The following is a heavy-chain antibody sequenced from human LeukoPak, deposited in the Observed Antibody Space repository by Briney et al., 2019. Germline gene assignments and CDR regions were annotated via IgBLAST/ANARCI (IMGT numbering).Heavy chain of an antibody. CDR3: AKGDIVVVPVAITFTY. Sequence: GGSLRLSCAASEFTFSSYAMSCVRQAPGKGLEWVSAISGSGGSTYYADSVKGRFTISRDNSKNTLYLQMNSLRAEDTAVYYCAKGDIVVVPVAITFTYWGQGTLVTVSS. CDR2: ISGSGGST. D-gene: IGHD2-2*01. CDR1: EFTFSSYA. J-gene: IGHJ4*02. V-gene: IGHV3-23*01.